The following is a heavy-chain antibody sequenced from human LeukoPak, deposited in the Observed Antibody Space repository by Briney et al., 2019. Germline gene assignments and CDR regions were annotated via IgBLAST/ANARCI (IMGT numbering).Heavy chain of an antibody. CDR3: AFSVGATMGFDY. D-gene: IGHD1-26*01. J-gene: IGHJ4*02. CDR2: IIPNSGGT. Sequence: ASVKVSCKASGYTFTGYYMHWVRQARGQGLEWMGWIIPNSGGTNYAQKFQGRVTMTRDTSISTAYMELSRLRSDDTAVYYCAFSVGATMGFDYWGQGTLVTVSS. CDR1: GYTFTGYY. V-gene: IGHV1-2*02.